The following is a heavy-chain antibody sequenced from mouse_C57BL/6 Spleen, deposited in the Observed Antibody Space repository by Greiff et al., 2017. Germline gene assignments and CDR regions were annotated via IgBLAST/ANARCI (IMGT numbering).Heavy chain of an antibody. CDR1: GYTFTDYE. J-gene: IGHJ3*01. D-gene: IGHD1-1*01. CDR2: IDPETGGT. V-gene: IGHV1-15*01. CDR3: TRTPDYGSSSLFAY. Sequence: QVHVKQSGAELVRPGASVTLSCKASGYTFTDYEMHWVKQTPVHGLEWIGAIDPETGGTAYNQKFKGKAILTADKSSSTAYMELRSLTSEDSAVYYCTRTPDYGSSSLFAYWGQGTLVTVSA.